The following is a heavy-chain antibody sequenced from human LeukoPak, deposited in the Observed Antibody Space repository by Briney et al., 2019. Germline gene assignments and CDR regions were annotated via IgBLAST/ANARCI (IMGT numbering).Heavy chain of an antibody. D-gene: IGHD2-2*01. V-gene: IGHV1-2*02. CDR1: GSTFTGYY. CDR2: INPISGGT. J-gene: IGHJ6*02. Sequence: ASVKVSCKASGSTFTGYYMHWVRQAPGQGLEWMGWINPISGGTDYAQKFQGRVTMTRDTSLSTAYVELSRLRSDDTAVYYCTRATSVVVPAADHYYYGMDVWGQGPTVTVSS. CDR3: TRATSVVVPAADHYYYGMDV.